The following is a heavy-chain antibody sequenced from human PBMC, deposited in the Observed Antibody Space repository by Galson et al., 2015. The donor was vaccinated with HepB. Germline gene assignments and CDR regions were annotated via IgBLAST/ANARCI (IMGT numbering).Heavy chain of an antibody. Sequence: SLRLSCAASGLTVSSSYMSWVRQSPGKGLEWVSVIYSGGSTYSADSMKGRFTISRDNSKNTLYLHMNSLRAEDTAVYYCANWAQNAFNIWGQGTMVTVSS. CDR3: ANWAQNAFNI. CDR2: IYSGGST. CDR1: GLTVSSSY. D-gene: IGHD7-27*01. V-gene: IGHV3-53*01. J-gene: IGHJ3*02.